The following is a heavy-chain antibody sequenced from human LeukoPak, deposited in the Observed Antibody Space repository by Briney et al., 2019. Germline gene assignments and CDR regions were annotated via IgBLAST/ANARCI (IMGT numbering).Heavy chain of an antibody. D-gene: IGHD3-3*01. CDR2: IKQDGSER. Sequence: GGSLRLSCAASGFTFSSYWMSWVRQAPGKGLEWVANIKQDGSERHYVDSVKGRLTISRDNAKNLLYLQMNSLRVEDTAVYYCAGGPGFLIDCWGQGTLVTVSS. CDR1: GFTFSSYW. J-gene: IGHJ4*02. V-gene: IGHV3-7*01. CDR3: AGGPGFLIDC.